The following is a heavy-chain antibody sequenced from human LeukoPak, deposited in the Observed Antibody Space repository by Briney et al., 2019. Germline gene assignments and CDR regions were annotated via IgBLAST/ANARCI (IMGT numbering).Heavy chain of an antibody. CDR3: TRDQTPYY. CDR2: IRSKVYGGTP. V-gene: IGHV3-49*04. Sequence: GGSLRLSCTASGFTSGDYAMTWVRQAPGKGLEWVGFIRSKVYGGTPEYAASVKGRFTISRDDSKGIAYLQMNSLKTEDTAVYYCTRDQTPYYWGQGTLVTVSS. J-gene: IGHJ4*02. CDR1: GFTSGDYA.